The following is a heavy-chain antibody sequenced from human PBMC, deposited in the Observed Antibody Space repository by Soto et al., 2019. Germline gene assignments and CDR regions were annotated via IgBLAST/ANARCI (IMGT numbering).Heavy chain of an antibody. V-gene: IGHV4-4*07. CDR1: DDSIYTYY. CDR3: ARNNYDFWSGCYDY. Sequence: PSEPLSLTCTVSDDSIYTYYWSWIRQPAGKGLEWIGRIYTSGSTNYNPSLKSRVTMSVDTSKNQFSLKLSSVTAADTAVYYCARNNYDFWSGCYDYWGQGTLVTVSS. J-gene: IGHJ4*02. D-gene: IGHD3-3*01. CDR2: IYTSGST.